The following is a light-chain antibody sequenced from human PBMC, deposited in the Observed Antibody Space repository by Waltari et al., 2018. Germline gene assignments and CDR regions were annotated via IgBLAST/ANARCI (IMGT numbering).Light chain of an antibody. CDR1: QGISSD. J-gene: IGKJ5*01. Sequence: IQLTQSPSSLSASVGDRVTITCRASQGISSDLGWYQQKPGKAPKLLIYAASTLQSGVPSRFSGSGSGTDFTLTISSLQPEDFATYYCQQLNNYPSTFGQGTRLEI. CDR2: AAS. V-gene: IGKV1-9*01. CDR3: QQLNNYPST.